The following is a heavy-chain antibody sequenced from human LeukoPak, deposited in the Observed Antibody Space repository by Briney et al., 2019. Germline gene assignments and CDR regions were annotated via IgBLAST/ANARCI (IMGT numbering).Heavy chain of an antibody. J-gene: IGHJ6*02. CDR1: GGSISSSSYY. D-gene: IGHD2-21*01. CDR3: ARYCGGDCYGMDV. CDR2: IYYSGST. V-gene: IGHV4-39*01. Sequence: SETLSLTCTVSGGSISSSSYYWGWIRQPPGKGLEWIGSIYYSGSTYYNPSLKSRVTISVDTSKNQFSLKLSSVTAADTAVYYCARYCGGDCYGMDVWGQGTTVTVSS.